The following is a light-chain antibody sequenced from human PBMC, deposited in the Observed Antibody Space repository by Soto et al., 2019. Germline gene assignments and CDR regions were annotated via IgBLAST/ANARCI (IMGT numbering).Light chain of an antibody. V-gene: IGKV3-20*01. Sequence: IVLTQSPGTLSLSPGDRATLSCRASQTVRANYLAWYQQKPGQAPRLLIYDASSRATGIPDRFSGSGSGTDFTLTISRLEPEDFAVYYCRQYGSSPITFGQGTRLEIK. CDR2: DAS. J-gene: IGKJ5*01. CDR1: QTVRANY. CDR3: RQYGSSPIT.